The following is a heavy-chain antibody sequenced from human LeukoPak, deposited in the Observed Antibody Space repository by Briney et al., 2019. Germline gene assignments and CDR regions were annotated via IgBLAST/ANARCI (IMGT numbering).Heavy chain of an antibody. D-gene: IGHD3-22*01. CDR1: GGTFSSYA. CDR3: AREETVDYYDSSGYYRPFDY. J-gene: IGHJ4*02. CDR2: FIPILGIA. V-gene: IGHV1-69*04. Sequence: SVKVSCKASGGTFSSYAISWVRQAPGQGLEWMGRFIPILGIANYAQKFQGRVTITADKSTSTAYMELSSLRSEDTAVYYCAREETVDYYDSSGYYRPFDYWGQGTLVTVSS.